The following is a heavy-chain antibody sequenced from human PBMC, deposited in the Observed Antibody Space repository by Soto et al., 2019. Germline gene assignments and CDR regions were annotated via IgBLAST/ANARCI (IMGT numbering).Heavy chain of an antibody. CDR2: VSASGDTT. D-gene: IGHD4-17*01. J-gene: IGHJ5*02. V-gene: IGHV3-23*01. CDR1: GFTFSSYA. CDR3: ARRGTTVFPQDWFDP. Sequence: PWGSLRLSCAASGFTFSSYAITLFRHAPLKGLDWVSAVSASGDTTYYADSVRGRFTISRDNSASTAYMELSSLRSEDTAVYYCARRGTTVFPQDWFDPWGQGTLVTVSS.